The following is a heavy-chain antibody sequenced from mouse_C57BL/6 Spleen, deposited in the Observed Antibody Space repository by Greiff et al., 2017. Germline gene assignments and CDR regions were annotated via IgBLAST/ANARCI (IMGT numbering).Heavy chain of an antibody. CDR2: IHPNSGST. CDR3: ARAHDYEEGWFGD. CDR1: GYTFTSYW. D-gene: IGHD2-4*01. J-gene: IGHJ3*01. Sequence: QVQLQQPGAELVKPGASVKLSCKASGYTFTSYWMPWVQQRPGHGLEWIGMIHPNSGSTNYNDKFKSQSTLSGDNSTSTTYMQLSSLTSEDSAVYYCARAHDYEEGWFGDWGQGTMVTVSA. V-gene: IGHV1-64*01.